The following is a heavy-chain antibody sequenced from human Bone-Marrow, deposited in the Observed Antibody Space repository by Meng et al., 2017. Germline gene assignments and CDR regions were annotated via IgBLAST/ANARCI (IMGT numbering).Heavy chain of an antibody. CDR2: IKQDGSEK. D-gene: IGHD2-15*01. CDR3: ARDRYCVGGGCYDFDS. V-gene: IGHV3-7*01. Sequence: GEFLKISCAASGFTFSSYWMSWVRQAPGKGLEWVANIKQDGSEKYYVDSVKGRFTISRGNAKNSLYLQMNSLRGEDTAVYYCARDRYCVGGGCYDFDSWGQGTLVTVSS. J-gene: IGHJ4*02. CDR1: GFTFSSYW.